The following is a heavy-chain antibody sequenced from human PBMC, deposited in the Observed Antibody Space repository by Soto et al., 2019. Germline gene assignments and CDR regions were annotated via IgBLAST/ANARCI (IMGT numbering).Heavy chain of an antibody. Sequence: SETLSLTCTVSGGSISSGGYYWNWIRQHPGKGLEWIGYIYYSGSTSYNPSLKSRVIISVDTSKNQFSLKLSSVTAADTAVYYCASGGSDYDSSGRPSFYFDYWGQGTLVTVSS. J-gene: IGHJ4*02. V-gene: IGHV4-31*03. CDR3: ASGGSDYDSSGRPSFYFDY. CDR1: GGSISSGGYY. CDR2: IYYSGST. D-gene: IGHD3-22*01.